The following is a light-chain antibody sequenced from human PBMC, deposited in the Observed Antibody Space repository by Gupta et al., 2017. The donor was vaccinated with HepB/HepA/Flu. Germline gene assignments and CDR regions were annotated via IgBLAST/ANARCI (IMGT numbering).Light chain of an antibody. CDR1: SSTVGRDN. Sequence: SVLTQQPSASGTPGQRLPISCSGSSSTVGRDNVYWYQQLPGTAPKLLIYNDYQRPSVVPDRFSGSKSGTAASLAISGLRSEDDADYYCAAWDNSRSAYVFGTGTWVTVL. CDR3: AAWDNSRSAYV. CDR2: NDY. J-gene: IGLJ1*01. V-gene: IGLV1-47*02.